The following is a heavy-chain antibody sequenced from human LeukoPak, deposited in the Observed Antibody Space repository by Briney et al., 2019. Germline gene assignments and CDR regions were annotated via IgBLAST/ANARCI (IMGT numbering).Heavy chain of an antibody. D-gene: IGHD3-22*01. CDR1: GYTFTGYY. V-gene: IGHV1-2*06. CDR2: INPNSGGT. CDR3: ARVPPYYYDSSGYYFGY. Sequence: ASVKVSCKASGYTFTGYYMHWVRQAPGQGLEWMGRINPNSGGTNYAQKFHGSVTMTRDTSISTAYMELSRLRSDDPAVYYCARVPPYYYDSSGYYFGYWGQGTLVTVSS. J-gene: IGHJ4*02.